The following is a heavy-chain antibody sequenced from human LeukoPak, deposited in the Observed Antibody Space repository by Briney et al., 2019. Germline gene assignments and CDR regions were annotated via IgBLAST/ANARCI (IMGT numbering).Heavy chain of an antibody. V-gene: IGHV4-59*08. J-gene: IGHJ5*02. CDR1: GRSISNYY. CDR2: ISYSGST. D-gene: IGHD3-10*01. Sequence: SETLSLTCTVSGRSISNYYWSWIRQPPGKGLEWIGYISYSGSTSYNPSLKSRVTISVDTSKNQFSLKLSSVTAADTAVYYCARTGGPHYYYGSGTYNPWGQGTLVTVSS. CDR3: ARTGGPHYYYGSGTYNP.